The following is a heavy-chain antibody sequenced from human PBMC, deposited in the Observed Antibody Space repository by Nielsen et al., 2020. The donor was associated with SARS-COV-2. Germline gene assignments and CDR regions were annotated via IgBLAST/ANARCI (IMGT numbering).Heavy chain of an antibody. J-gene: IGHJ4*02. D-gene: IGHD6-19*01. V-gene: IGHV3-23*01. CDR2: ISGSGGST. CDR3: ARVYSSGWY. Sequence: GESLKISCAAPGFTFSSYAMSWVRQAPGKGLEWVSAISGSGGSTYYADSVKGRFTISRDNSKNTLYLQMNSLRAEDTAVYYCARVYSSGWYWGQGTLVTVSS. CDR1: GFTFSSYA.